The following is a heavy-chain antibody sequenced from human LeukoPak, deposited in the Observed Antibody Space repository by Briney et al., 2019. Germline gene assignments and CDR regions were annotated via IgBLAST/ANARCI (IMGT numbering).Heavy chain of an antibody. J-gene: IGHJ4*02. CDR1: GYTFTSYA. CDR2: INAGNGNT. D-gene: IGHD3-22*01. Sequence: ASVKVSCKASGYTFTSYAMRWVRQAPGQRLEWMGWINAGNGNTKYSQKFQDRVTITRDTSASTAYMELSSLRSEDTAVYYCARDSHYYESSGYNQGDFDYWGQGTLVTVSS. V-gene: IGHV1-3*01. CDR3: ARDSHYYESSGYNQGDFDY.